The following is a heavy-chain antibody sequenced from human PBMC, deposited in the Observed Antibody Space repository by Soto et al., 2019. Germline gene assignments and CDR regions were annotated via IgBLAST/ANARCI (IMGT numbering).Heavy chain of an antibody. D-gene: IGHD2-15*01. CDR2: IYWDDDK. CDR3: AHTRIVVVVAATPCAFDS. V-gene: IGHV2-5*02. CDR1: GFSLSTSGVG. J-gene: IGHJ3*02. Sequence: QITLKESGPTLVKPTQTLTLTCTFSGFSLSTSGVGVGWIRQPPGKALEWLALIYWDDDKRYSPSLKSRLTITNDPSKNQVVLTMTNIDPVDTATYYCAHTRIVVVVAATPCAFDSWGQGTMVTVSS.